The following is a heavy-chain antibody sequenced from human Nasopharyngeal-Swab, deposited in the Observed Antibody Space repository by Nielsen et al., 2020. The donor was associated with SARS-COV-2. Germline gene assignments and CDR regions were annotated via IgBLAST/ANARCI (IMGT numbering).Heavy chain of an antibody. Sequence: GESLKISCAASGFTFDDYAMHWVRQAPGKGLEWVSSISSSSSYIYYADSVKDRFTISRDNAKNSLYLQMNSLRAEDTAVYYCARDSAVYDFWSGYSGYYYYGMDVWGQGTTVTVSS. CDR2: ISSSSSYI. D-gene: IGHD3-3*01. V-gene: IGHV3-21*01. J-gene: IGHJ6*02. CDR3: ARDSAVYDFWSGYSGYYYYGMDV. CDR1: GFTFDDYA.